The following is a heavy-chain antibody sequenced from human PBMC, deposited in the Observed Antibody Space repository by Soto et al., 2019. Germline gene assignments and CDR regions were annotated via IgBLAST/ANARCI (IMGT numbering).Heavy chain of an antibody. CDR1: GFTFSNYW. CDR2: IGPDGREK. Sequence: EVQLVESGGSLVPPGGSLRVSCAASGFTFSNYWMTWVRQTPGKGLEWVANIGPDGREKNYVGSVKGRFTSSRDNAKNSLYLQMNRLRAEDTAVYFCAREIAVAGGSYFDCWGQGLLVTVSS. V-gene: IGHV3-7*01. CDR3: AREIAVAGGSYFDC. J-gene: IGHJ4*02. D-gene: IGHD6-19*01.